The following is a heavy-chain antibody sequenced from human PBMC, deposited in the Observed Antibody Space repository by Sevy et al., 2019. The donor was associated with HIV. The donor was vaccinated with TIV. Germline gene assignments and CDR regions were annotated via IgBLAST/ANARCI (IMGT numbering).Heavy chain of an antibody. Sequence: GGSLRLSCAASGFNVNDNYMTWVRQAPGKGLEWVSIIHADGSSYYADSVKGRFTMSRDDSKNIVNLQMNSLRVEDTAVYSCAGPRFDPWGQGTLVTVSS. CDR2: IHADGSS. V-gene: IGHV3-66*01. CDR1: GFNVNDNY. CDR3: AGPRFDP. J-gene: IGHJ5*02.